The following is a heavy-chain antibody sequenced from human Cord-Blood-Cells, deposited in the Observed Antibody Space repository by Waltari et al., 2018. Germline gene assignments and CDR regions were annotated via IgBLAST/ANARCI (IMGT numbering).Heavy chain of an antibody. CDR2: IIPIFGTA. V-gene: IGHV1-69*01. J-gene: IGHJ2*01. Sequence: QVQLVQAGAEVKKPGTWVKDSCKASGGTLSSYAHSWGRQAPGQGPEWMGGIIPIFGTANCAQKFQGRVTITADESTSTAYMGLSSLRSEDTAVYYCARVFIWGDWYFDLWGRGTLVTVSS. D-gene: IGHD3-16*01. CDR1: GGTLSSYA. CDR3: ARVFIWGDWYFDL.